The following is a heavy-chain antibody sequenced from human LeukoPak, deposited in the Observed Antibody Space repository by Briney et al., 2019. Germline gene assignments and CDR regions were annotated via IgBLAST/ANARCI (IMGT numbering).Heavy chain of an antibody. D-gene: IGHD3-22*01. V-gene: IGHV1-2*02. Sequence: ASVKVSCKASGYTFTGYYMHWVRQAPGQGLEWMGWINPNSGGTNYAQKFRGRVTMTRDTSISTAYMELSRLRSDDTAVYYCLTYYYDSSGGYWGQGTLVTVSS. J-gene: IGHJ4*02. CDR1: GYTFTGYY. CDR2: INPNSGGT. CDR3: LTYYYDSSGGY.